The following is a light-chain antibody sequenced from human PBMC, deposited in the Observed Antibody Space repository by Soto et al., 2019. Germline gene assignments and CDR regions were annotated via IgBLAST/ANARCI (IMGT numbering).Light chain of an antibody. J-gene: IGKJ5*01. CDR2: AAS. CDR3: LQDYSSPIT. Sequence: AIQLTQSPSSLSASVGDRITITCRASQDISNDLGWFQQKPGKAPKLLIYAASILQTGVPSRFGGSGSGSAFSLTITSLQPEDFATYYCLQDYSSPITFGQGTRLEI. V-gene: IGKV1-6*02. CDR1: QDISND.